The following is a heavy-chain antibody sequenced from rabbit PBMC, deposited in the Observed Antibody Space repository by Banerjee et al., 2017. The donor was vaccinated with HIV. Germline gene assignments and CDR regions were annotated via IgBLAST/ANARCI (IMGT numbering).Heavy chain of an antibody. CDR2: INAITGKA. CDR1: GFSFSDKAV. D-gene: IGHD2-1*01. CDR3: ARDTDDEYGDWADLYL. J-gene: IGHJ6*01. Sequence: QEQLVESGGGLVQPEGSLKLSCTASGFSFSDKAVMCWVRQAPGKGLEWIACINAITGKAVYASWAKGRFTFSKTSSTTVTLQMTSLTAADTATYFCARDTDDEYGDWADLYLWGPGTLVTVS. V-gene: IGHV1S45*01.